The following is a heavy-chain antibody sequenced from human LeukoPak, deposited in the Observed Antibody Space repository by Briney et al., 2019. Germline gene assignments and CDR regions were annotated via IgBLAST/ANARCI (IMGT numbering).Heavy chain of an antibody. J-gene: IGHJ4*02. V-gene: IGHV4-34*01. Sequence: ASETLSLTCAVYGGSFSGYYWSWIRQPPGKGLEWIGEINHSGSTNYNPSLKSRVTISVDTSKNQFSLKLSSVTAADTAVYYCARGGGYSYGYKVDYWGQGTLVTVSS. CDR3: ARGGGYSYGYKVDY. CDR1: GGSFSGYY. CDR2: INHSGST. D-gene: IGHD5-18*01.